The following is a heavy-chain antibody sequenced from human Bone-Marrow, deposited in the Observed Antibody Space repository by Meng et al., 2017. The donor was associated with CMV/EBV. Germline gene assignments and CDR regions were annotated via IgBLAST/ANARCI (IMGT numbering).Heavy chain of an antibody. J-gene: IGHJ6*01. Sequence: GESLKISCAASGFTFSSYWMSWVRQAPGKGLEWVANIKQDGSEKYYVDSVKGRFTISRDNAKNSLYLQMNSLRAEDTAVYYCARALHSGSWYAQSYYYYGMDVWGQGNTVNVDS. CDR2: IKQDGSEK. D-gene: IGHD6-13*01. CDR1: GFTFSSYW. V-gene: IGHV3-7*01. CDR3: ARALHSGSWYAQSYYYYGMDV.